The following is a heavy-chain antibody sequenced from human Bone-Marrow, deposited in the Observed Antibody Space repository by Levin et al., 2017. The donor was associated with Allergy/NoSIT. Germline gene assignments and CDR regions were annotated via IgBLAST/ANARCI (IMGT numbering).Heavy chain of an antibody. V-gene: IGHV3-23*01. CDR1: GFSFSSYA. J-gene: IGHJ4*02. D-gene: IGHD2-21*02. CDR2: ITDSGSST. Sequence: GESLKISCVASGFSFSSYAMSWVRQAPGKGLEWVSAITDSGSSTFYADSVKGRFTISRDNSKNTLYLQVNSLRADDTAVYYCAKEVTQYYFDYWGQGTLVTVSS. CDR3: AKEVTQYYFDY.